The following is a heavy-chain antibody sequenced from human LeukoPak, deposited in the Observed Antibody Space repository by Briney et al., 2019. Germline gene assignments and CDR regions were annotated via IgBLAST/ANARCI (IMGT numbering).Heavy chain of an antibody. CDR2: ISDDGET. J-gene: IGHJ4*02. CDR1: GFTFSTYA. V-gene: IGHV3-23*01. CDR3: AKSDCTSSSCYTIDY. D-gene: IGHD2-2*02. Sequence: GGSLRLSCAASGFTFSTYAMSWVRQAPEKGLEWVSIISDDGETSYADSGKGRFTISRDNSKNTLYLQMNSLRAEDTAVYYCAKSDCTSSSCYTIDYWGQETLVTVSS.